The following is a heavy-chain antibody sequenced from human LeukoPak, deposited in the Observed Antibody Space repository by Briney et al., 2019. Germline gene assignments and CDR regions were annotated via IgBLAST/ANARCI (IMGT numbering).Heavy chain of an antibody. CDR2: IYYSGST. CDR3: ARSSYCSSTSCSRRYYYYMDV. V-gene: IGHV4-59*01. CDR1: GGSISSYY. Sequence: SETLSLTCTVSGGSISSYYWSWIRQPPGKELEWIGYIYYSGSTNYNPSLKSRVTISVDTSKNQFSLKLSSVTAADTAVYYCARSSYCSSTSCSRRYYYYMDVWGKGTTVTVSS. D-gene: IGHD2-2*01. J-gene: IGHJ6*03.